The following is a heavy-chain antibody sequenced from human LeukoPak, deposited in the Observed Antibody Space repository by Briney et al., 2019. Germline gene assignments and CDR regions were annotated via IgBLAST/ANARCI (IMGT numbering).Heavy chain of an antibody. CDR2: ISYDGSNK. J-gene: IGHJ6*02. CDR1: GFTFSSYG. D-gene: IGHD4-11*01. CDR3: AKDPRYSKPAVKRYYGMDV. Sequence: GRSLRLSCAASGFTFSSYGMHWVRQVPGKGLEWVAVISYDGSNKYHADSVKGRFTISRDNSKNTLYLQMNSLRAEDTAVYYCAKDPRYSKPAVKRYYGMDVWGQGTTVTVSS. V-gene: IGHV3-30*18.